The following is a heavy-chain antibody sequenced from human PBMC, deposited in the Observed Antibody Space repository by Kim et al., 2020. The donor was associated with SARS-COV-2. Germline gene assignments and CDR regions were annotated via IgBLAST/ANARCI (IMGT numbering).Heavy chain of an antibody. CDR1: GFTFSSYA. D-gene: IGHD1-26*01. CDR2: ISGSGGST. CDR3: AKVHSYSGSYPRSGARVQGGYFDY. V-gene: IGHV3-23*01. J-gene: IGHJ4*02. Sequence: GGSLRLSCAASGFTFSSYAMSWVRQAPGRGLEWVSAISGSGGSTYYADSVKGRFTISRDNSKNTLYLQMNSLRAEDTAVYYCAKVHSYSGSYPRSGARVQGGYFDYWGQGTLVTVSS.